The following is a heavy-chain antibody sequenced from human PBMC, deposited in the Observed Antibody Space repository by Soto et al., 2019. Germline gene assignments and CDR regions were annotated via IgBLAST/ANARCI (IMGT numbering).Heavy chain of an antibody. CDR2: IYYSGST. CDR1: GGSFSGYY. J-gene: IGHJ5*02. D-gene: IGHD2-21*02. Sequence: SETLSLTCAVYGGSFSGYYWSWIRQPPGKGLEWIGSIYYSGSTYYNPSLKSRVTVSVDTSKNQFSLKLSSVTAADTAVYYCARHPSDFWFDPWGQGTLVTVSS. V-gene: IGHV4-34*01. CDR3: ARHPSDFWFDP.